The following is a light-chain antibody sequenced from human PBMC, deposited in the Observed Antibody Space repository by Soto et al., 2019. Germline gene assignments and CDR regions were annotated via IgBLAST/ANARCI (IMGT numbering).Light chain of an antibody. CDR1: QSISTY. CDR3: QQSFITPPLT. J-gene: IGKJ4*01. CDR2: GAS. Sequence: DIQTTQSPSSLSASIGDRITITCRASQSISTYLNWYQQKPGKAPNLLIYGASTLQSGVPSRFSGRGSATDFTLTISSLQPEDFATYYCQQSFITPPLTFGGGTKVDIK. V-gene: IGKV1-39*01.